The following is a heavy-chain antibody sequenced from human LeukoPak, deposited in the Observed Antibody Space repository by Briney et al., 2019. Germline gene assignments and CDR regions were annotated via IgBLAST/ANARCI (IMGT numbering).Heavy chain of an antibody. D-gene: IGHD3-22*01. Sequence: GASVKVSCKASGYTFSNYGISWVRQAPGLGLEWMGWTSYNGNTNYAQKFQDRVTMTTDTSTTTAYMELRSLESDDTAVYYCAKAGVRYFDSSGLYAFDFWGQGTMVTVSS. J-gene: IGHJ3*01. CDR2: TSYNGNT. CDR1: GYTFSNYG. CDR3: AKAGVRYFDSSGLYAFDF. V-gene: IGHV1-18*04.